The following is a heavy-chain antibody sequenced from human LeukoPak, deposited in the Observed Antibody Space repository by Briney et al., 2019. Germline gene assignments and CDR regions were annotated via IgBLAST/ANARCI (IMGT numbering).Heavy chain of an antibody. V-gene: IGHV6-1*01. CDR3: PSKRLSPIRFAY. J-gene: IGHJ4*02. CDR2: TYYRCKWYN. Sequence: SQTLSLSCAISGASVSCSSAAWNWVRQSPARGLEWLGRTYYRCKWYNDAAVAVKRRTTINADTSKNQFSLLLSSGAAEATAVYYCPSKRLSPIRFAYCGQRTLVTVSS. D-gene: IGHD6-25*01. CDR1: GASVSCSSAA.